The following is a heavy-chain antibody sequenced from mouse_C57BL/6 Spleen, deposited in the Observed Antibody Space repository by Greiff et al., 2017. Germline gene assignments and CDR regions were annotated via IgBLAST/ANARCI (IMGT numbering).Heavy chain of an antibody. J-gene: IGHJ1*03. Sequence: EVKLMESGEGLVKPGGSLKLSCAASGFTFSSYAMSWVRQTPEKRLEWVAYISSGGDYIYYADTVKGRFTISRDNARNTLYLQMSSLKAEDTAMYYCTRESRRGYFDVWGTGTTVTVSS. CDR3: TRESRRGYFDV. CDR2: ISSGGDYI. CDR1: GFTFSSYA. D-gene: IGHD6-2*01. V-gene: IGHV5-9-1*02.